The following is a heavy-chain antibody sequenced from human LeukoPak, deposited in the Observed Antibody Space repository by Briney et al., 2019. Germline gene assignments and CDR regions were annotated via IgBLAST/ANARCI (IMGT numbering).Heavy chain of an antibody. CDR3: ARAPSYDILTGSPLWYYYGMDV. D-gene: IGHD3-9*01. CDR2: ISGSGGST. J-gene: IGHJ6*02. CDR1: GFTFSSFA. V-gene: IGHV3-23*01. Sequence: GGSLRLSCAASGFTFSSFAMSWVRQAPGKGLEWVSAISGSGGSTYYADSVKGRFTISRDNSKNTLYLQMNSLRAGDTAVYYCARAPSYDILTGSPLWYYYGMDVWGQGTTVTVSS.